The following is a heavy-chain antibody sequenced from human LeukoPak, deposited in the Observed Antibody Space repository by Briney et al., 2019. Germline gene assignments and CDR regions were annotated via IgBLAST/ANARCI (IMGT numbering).Heavy chain of an antibody. D-gene: IGHD3-9*01. CDR2: SYSGGST. Sequence: QAGGSLRLSCAASGFSVSSNYINWVRQAPGKGLEWVSVSYSGGSTYYADSVKGRITISRDNSKNTLYLQMNSLRAEDTAVYYCAKDQYDILTGYYTSGYYYYGMDVWGQGTTVTVSS. J-gene: IGHJ6*02. V-gene: IGHV3-66*01. CDR3: AKDQYDILTGYYTSGYYYYGMDV. CDR1: GFSVSSNY.